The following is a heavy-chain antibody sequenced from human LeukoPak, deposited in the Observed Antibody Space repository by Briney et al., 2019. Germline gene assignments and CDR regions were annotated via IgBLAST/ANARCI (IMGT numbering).Heavy chain of an antibody. V-gene: IGHV3-74*01. CDR2: INTDGSDT. CDR3: ARVSVSVGAAALFDY. D-gene: IGHD1-26*01. CDR1: GFTFSSYW. J-gene: IGHJ4*02. Sequence: GGSLRRSCAASGFTFSSYWLHWVRQAPGKGLVWVSRINTDGSDTTYADSVKGRFTISRDNAKNTLYLQMNSLRAEDTAVYYCARVSVSVGAAALFDYWGQGILVTVSS.